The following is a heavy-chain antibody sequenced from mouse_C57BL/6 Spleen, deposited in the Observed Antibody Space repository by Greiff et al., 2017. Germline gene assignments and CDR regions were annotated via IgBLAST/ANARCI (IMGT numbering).Heavy chain of an antibody. CDR2: IHPNSGST. V-gene: IGHV1-64*01. Sequence: QVQLQQPGAELVKPGASVKLSCKASGYTFTSYWMHWVKQRPGQGLEWIGMIHPNSGSTNYNEKFKSKATLTVDKSSITAYMQLSSLTSEDSAVYYCARSVTRDAMDYWGQGTSVTVSS. CDR1: GYTFTSYW. J-gene: IGHJ4*01. CDR3: ARSVTRDAMDY.